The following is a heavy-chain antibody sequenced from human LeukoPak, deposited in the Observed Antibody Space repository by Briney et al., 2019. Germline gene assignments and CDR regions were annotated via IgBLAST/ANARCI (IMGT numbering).Heavy chain of an antibody. J-gene: IGHJ5*02. D-gene: IGHD4-17*01. Sequence: GGSLRLVCAASGFIFSNYGMHWVRQAPGKGLEWVVVVWYGGSKKNYADSVKGRFTISRDDSKNTLYLQMNSLRVEDTAVYFCARAYYGDGAWGQGTLVTVSS. CDR2: VWYGGSKK. CDR1: GFIFSNYG. V-gene: IGHV3-33*01. CDR3: ARAYYGDGA.